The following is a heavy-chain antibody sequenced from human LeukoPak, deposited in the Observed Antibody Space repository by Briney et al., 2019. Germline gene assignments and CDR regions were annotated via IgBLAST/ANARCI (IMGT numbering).Heavy chain of an antibody. CDR1: GYIFTSYG. D-gene: IGHD6-6*01. J-gene: IGHJ4*02. Sequence: GASVKVSCKASGYIFTSYGVSWVRQAPGQGLEWMGWISAFNGNTNYAQKFRGRVTMTTEASTSTVYMELSSLRSEDTAVYYCARGHSNSPFLYWGQETLVTVSS. V-gene: IGHV1-18*01. CDR3: ARGHSNSPFLY. CDR2: ISAFNGNT.